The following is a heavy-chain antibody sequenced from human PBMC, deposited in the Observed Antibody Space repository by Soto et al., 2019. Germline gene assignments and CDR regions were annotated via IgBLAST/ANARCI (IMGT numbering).Heavy chain of an antibody. J-gene: IGHJ6*02. D-gene: IGHD3-16*02. CDR3: ARDLAFGGVIRRPYGMDV. CDR2: IYYSGST. V-gene: IGHV4-59*01. Sequence: SETLSLTCTVSGGSISSYYWSWIRQPPGKGLEWIGYIYYSGSTNYNPSLKSRVTISVDTSKNQFSLRLSSVTAADTAVYYCARDLAFGGVIRRPYGMDVWGQGTTVTVSS. CDR1: GGSISSYY.